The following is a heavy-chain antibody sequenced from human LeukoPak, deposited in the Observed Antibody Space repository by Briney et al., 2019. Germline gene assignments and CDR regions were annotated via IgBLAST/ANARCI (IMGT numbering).Heavy chain of an antibody. J-gene: IGHJ6*03. CDR2: VGGGDDT. CDR3: AKLGGQQVYNYYVAV. V-gene: IGHV3-23*01. Sequence: GGSLRLSCAASGFSFSIHAMHWVRQAPGKGLEWVSSVGGGDDTYHADSVKGRFKISRDDSRDTVYLQMNSLRGEDTAVYYCAKLGGQQVYNYYVAVWGKGTTVAVSS. D-gene: IGHD3-16*01. CDR1: GFSFSIHA.